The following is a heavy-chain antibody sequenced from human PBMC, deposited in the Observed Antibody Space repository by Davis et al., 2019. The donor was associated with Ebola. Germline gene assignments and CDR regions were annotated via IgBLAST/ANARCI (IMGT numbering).Heavy chain of an antibody. CDR3: ARAQFPTTSDH. Sequence: ASVKVSCKASGYTFTNYGITWVRQAPGQGLEWMGCINPHNGNTSYAQNVQGRVTMTTDTSTSTAYMEVGSLRSDDTAVYYCARAQFPTTSDHWGQGTLVTVSS. CDR2: INPHNGNT. CDR1: GYTFTNYG. J-gene: IGHJ4*02. V-gene: IGHV1-18*04. D-gene: IGHD1-1*01.